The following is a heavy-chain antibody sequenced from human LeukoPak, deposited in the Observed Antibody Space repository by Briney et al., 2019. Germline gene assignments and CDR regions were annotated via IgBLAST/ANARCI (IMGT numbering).Heavy chain of an antibody. V-gene: IGHV4-34*01. Sequence: PSETLSHTCAVYGGSFSGYYWSWIRQPPGKGLEWIGEINHSGSTNYNPSLKSRVTISVDTSKNQFSLKLSSVTAADTAVYYCARGGRDCSSTSCYTEDFDYWGQGTLVTVSS. J-gene: IGHJ4*02. CDR3: ARGGRDCSSTSCYTEDFDY. CDR2: INHSGST. CDR1: GGSFSGYY. D-gene: IGHD2-2*02.